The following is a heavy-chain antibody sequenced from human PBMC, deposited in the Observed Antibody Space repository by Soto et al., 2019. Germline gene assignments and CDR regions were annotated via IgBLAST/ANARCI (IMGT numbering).Heavy chain of an antibody. CDR1: GGSFSGYY. V-gene: IGHV4-34*01. CDR3: ARAAWGFHYYDRKQYDMDV. CDR2: VNHSGST. D-gene: IGHD3-22*01. J-gene: IGHJ6*02. Sequence: PSETLSLTCAVYGGSFSGYYWSWIRQPPGKGLEWIGEVNHSGSTKYNPSLKSRVTISVDTSKNQFSLKLSSVTAAHTAAYYCARAAWGFHYYDRKQYDMDVWGQGTTVTVSS.